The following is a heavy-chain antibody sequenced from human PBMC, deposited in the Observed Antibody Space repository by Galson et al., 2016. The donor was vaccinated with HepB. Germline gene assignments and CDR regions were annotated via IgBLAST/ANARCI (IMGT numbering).Heavy chain of an antibody. Sequence: SVKVSCKASGYTFTSYYLHWVRQAPGQGLEWIGVIYPSGGSAYYAQKFQGRVSMTRDTSTSTVYMEVSSLTSEDTALYFCAREDTTNAFDIWGQGTMVTVSS. CDR3: AREDTTNAFDI. CDR2: IYPSGGSA. D-gene: IGHD4-17*01. CDR1: GYTFTSYY. V-gene: IGHV1-46*01. J-gene: IGHJ3*02.